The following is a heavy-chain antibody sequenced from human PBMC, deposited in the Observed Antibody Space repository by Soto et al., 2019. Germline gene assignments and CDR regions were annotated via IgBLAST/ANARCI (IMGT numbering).Heavy chain of an antibody. CDR2: INGGSGNT. CDR3: ARVPPWGNSAGDYYIQHYDS. D-gene: IGHD3-10*01. J-gene: IGHJ4*02. Sequence: SVKVSGKSTGFSFTSYAIHWLRQAPGQRPQWMGWINGGSGNTKYSQDFQGRVTFTRDTFATTAYLELSSLRSEDTAVYYCARVPPWGNSAGDYYIQHYDSWGQGTPVTVSS. CDR1: GFSFTSYA. V-gene: IGHV1-3*01.